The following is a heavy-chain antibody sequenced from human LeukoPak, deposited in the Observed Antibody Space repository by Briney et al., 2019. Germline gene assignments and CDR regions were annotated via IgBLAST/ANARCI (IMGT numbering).Heavy chain of an antibody. D-gene: IGHD6-13*01. J-gene: IGHJ4*02. CDR3: ARGRSLIAAAVTGYLDY. CDR2: ISYDGSDK. CDR1: GFTFSNYA. Sequence: GGSLRLSCAAPGFTFSNYAMHWVRQAPGKGLEWVALISYDGSDKYYVDSVKGRFTISRDKSKHTLYLQMNSLRAEDTAVYYCARGRSLIAAAVTGYLDYWGQGTLVTVSS. V-gene: IGHV3-30*04.